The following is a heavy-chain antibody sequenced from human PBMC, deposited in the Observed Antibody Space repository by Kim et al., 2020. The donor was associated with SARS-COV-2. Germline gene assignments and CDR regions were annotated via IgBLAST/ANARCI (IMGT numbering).Heavy chain of an antibody. J-gene: IGHJ6*02. V-gene: IGHV3-74*01. D-gene: IGHD2-2*01. CDR2: INSDGSST. Sequence: GGSLRLSCAASGFTFSSYWMHWVRQAPGKGLVWVSRINSDGSSTSYADSVKGRFTISRDNAKNTLYLQMNSLRAEDTAVYYCRVYCSSTSCPLVHYYYGMDVWGQGTTVTVSS. CDR3: RVYCSSTSCPLVHYYYGMDV. CDR1: GFTFSSYW.